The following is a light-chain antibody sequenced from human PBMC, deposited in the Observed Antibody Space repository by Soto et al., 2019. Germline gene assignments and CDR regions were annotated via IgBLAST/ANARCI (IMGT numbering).Light chain of an antibody. CDR2: GKS. J-gene: IGLJ2*01. Sequence: QSVLPQPPSVSGAPGQRVTISCTGSSSNIGAGYDVHWYQQLPGTAPKLLIYGKSNRPSGVPDRFSGSKSGTSASLAITGLQAEDEADYYCQSYDSGLSGSVVSGGGTKLTVL. CDR3: QSYDSGLSGSVV. CDR1: SSNIGAGYD. V-gene: IGLV1-40*01.